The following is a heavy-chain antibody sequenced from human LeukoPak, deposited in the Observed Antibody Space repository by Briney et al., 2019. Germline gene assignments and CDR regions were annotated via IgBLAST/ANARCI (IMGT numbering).Heavy chain of an antibody. CDR3: TTDRGPGIAAAGGY. J-gene: IGHJ4*02. Sequence: PGGSLRLSCAASGFTFSNAWMSWVRQAPGKGLEWVGRIKSKTDGGTTDYAAPVKGRFTISRDDSKNTLYLQMNSLKTEDTAMYYCTTDRGPGIAAAGGYWGQGTLVTVSS. CDR2: IKSKTDGGTT. D-gene: IGHD6-13*01. CDR1: GFTFSNAW. V-gene: IGHV3-15*01.